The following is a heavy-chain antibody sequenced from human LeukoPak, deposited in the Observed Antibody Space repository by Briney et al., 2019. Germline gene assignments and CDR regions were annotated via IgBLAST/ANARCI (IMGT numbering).Heavy chain of an antibody. V-gene: IGHV3-23*01. CDR2: IIGSGGST. J-gene: IGHJ4*02. CDR1: GLTFSSNA. D-gene: IGHD3-22*01. CDR3: AKDLPSLYYYDSSGYYDY. Sequence: PGGSRRPSFAAPGLTFSSNAMSWVRKAPGKGLEWVSAIIGSGGSTYYADSVKGRFTISRDNSKNTLYLQMSSLRAEDTAVYYCAKDLPSLYYYDSSGYYDYWGQGTLVTVSS.